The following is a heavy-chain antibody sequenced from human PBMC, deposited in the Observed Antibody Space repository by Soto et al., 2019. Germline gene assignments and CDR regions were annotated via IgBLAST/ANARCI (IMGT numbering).Heavy chain of an antibody. V-gene: IGHV4-34*01. J-gene: IGHJ4*02. CDR1: GGSFSGYY. D-gene: IGHD5-12*01. Sequence: QVQLQQWGAGLLKPSETLSLTCAVYGGSFSGYYWSWIRQPPTKGLEGIGEINHSGSTNYNPSLKRRVTXXVXPXXNQFSLQLSPVTAADTAVYYCARGEGLVATSPFDYWGQGTLVAVSS. CDR2: INHSGST. CDR3: ARGEGLVATSPFDY.